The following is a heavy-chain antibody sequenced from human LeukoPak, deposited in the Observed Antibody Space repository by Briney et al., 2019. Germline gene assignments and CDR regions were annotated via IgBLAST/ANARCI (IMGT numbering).Heavy chain of an antibody. D-gene: IGHD3-10*01. Sequence: ASVKVSCTASGYTFTSYGISWVRQAPGEGLEWMGWTSAYIGNTNYAQKLQGRVTMTTDTSTSTAYMELRSLRSDDTAVYYCARDLFGRGSGSYYGYWGQGTLVTVSS. CDR1: GYTFTSYG. CDR2: TSAYIGNT. J-gene: IGHJ4*02. V-gene: IGHV1-18*01. CDR3: ARDLFGRGSGSYYGY.